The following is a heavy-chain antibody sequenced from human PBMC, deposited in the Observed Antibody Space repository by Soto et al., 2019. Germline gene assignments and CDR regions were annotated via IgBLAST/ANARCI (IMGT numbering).Heavy chain of an antibody. D-gene: IGHD2-15*01. V-gene: IGHV3-7*05. CDR3: ARDGVEYCSGGSCFYYYYYGMDV. Sequence: PGGSLRLSCAASGFTFSSYWMSWVCQAPGKGLEWVANIKQDGSEKYYVDSVKGRFTISRDNAKNSLYLQMNSLRAEDTAVYYCARDGVEYCSGGSCFYYYYYGMDVWGQGTTVT. CDR1: GFTFSSYW. J-gene: IGHJ6*02. CDR2: IKQDGSEK.